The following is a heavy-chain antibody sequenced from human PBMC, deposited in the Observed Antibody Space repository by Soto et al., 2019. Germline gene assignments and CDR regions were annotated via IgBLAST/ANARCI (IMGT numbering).Heavy chain of an antibody. J-gene: IGHJ4*02. CDR2: ISGSGGST. CDR1: GFTFSSYA. CDR3: AKAEDYDFWSGYRHRTGFDY. Sequence: GGSLRLSCAASGFTFSSYAMSWVRQAPGKGLEWVSAISGSGGSTYYADSVKGRFTISRDNSKNTLYLQMNSLRAEDTAVYYCAKAEDYDFWSGYRHRTGFDYWGQGTLVTVSS. D-gene: IGHD3-3*01. V-gene: IGHV3-23*01.